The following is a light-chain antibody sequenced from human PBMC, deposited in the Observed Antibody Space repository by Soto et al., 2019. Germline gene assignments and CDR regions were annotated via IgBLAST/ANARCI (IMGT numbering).Light chain of an antibody. CDR3: QQYGRSPWT. Sequence: EIVLTQSPGTLSLSPGERATLSCRASQSVNSYLAWYQQKVGQAPRLLIYGASSRATGIPDRFSGSGSGTDFTLTFSRLDPEDFAVYYWQQYGRSPWTFGQGTKVEIK. CDR1: QSVNSY. V-gene: IGKV3-20*01. CDR2: GAS. J-gene: IGKJ1*01.